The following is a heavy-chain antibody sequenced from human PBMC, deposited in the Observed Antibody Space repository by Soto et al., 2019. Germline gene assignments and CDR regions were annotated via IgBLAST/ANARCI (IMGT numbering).Heavy chain of an antibody. D-gene: IGHD6-13*01. CDR2: IYYSGST. J-gene: IGHJ6*02. V-gene: IGHV4-39*01. CDR1: GGSISSRSYY. Sequence: PSETLSLTCTVSGGSISSRSYYWGCIRQPPGKGLEWIGSIYYSGSTYYNPSLKSRVTISVDTSKNQFSLKLSSVTAAVTAVYYCARLTAAGHYDYGMDVWGQGTTVTVSS. CDR3: ARLTAAGHYDYGMDV.